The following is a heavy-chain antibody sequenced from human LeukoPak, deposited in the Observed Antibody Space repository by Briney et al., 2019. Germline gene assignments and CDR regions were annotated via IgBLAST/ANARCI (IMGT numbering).Heavy chain of an antibody. CDR2: ISGSGDST. V-gene: IGHV3-23*01. CDR1: GFTPSSYA. Sequence: GGSLRLSCAASGFTPSSYAMTWVRQAPGKGLEWVSAISGSGDSTYYADSVKGRFTISRDNSKNTLFLHMNGLRAEDTAVYYCAKKHPISPMVGTTLDSWGQGTLVTVSS. J-gene: IGHJ4*02. CDR3: AKKHPISPMVGTTLDS. D-gene: IGHD1-26*01.